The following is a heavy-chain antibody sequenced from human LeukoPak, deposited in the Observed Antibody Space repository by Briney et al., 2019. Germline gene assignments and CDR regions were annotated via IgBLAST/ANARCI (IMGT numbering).Heavy chain of an antibody. CDR2: ISWNSGSI. CDR1: EFTFDDYA. V-gene: IGHV3-9*01. CDR3: AKDEVSNPYWYFDL. D-gene: IGHD1-14*01. Sequence: QPGGSLRLSCAASEFTFDDYAMHWVRQAPGKGLEWVSGISWNSGSIGYADSVKGRFTISRDNAKNSLYLQMNSLRAEDTALYYCAKDEVSNPYWYFDLWGRGTLVTVSS. J-gene: IGHJ2*01.